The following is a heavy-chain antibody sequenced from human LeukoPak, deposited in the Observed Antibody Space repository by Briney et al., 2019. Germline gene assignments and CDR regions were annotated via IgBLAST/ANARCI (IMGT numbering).Heavy chain of an antibody. CDR2: LNAGNGIT. CDR3: ATDDVAYCGGDCYTFDY. J-gene: IGHJ4*02. V-gene: IGHV1-3*01. CDR1: GYTFTNYA. D-gene: IGHD2-21*02. Sequence: ASVKVSCKASGYTFTNYAIHWVRQAPGQRLEWMGWLNAGNGITKHSQKFQDRVTITRDTSASTAYMELSSLRSEDTAVYYCATDDVAYCGGDCYTFDYWGQGTLVTVSS.